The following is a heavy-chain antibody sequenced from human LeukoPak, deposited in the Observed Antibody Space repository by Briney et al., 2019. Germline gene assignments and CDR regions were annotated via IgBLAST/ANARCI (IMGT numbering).Heavy chain of an antibody. CDR3: ARDRSSGWYLIEYYFDY. D-gene: IGHD6-19*01. CDR2: ISYDGSNK. J-gene: IGHJ4*02. Sequence: GGSLRLSCAASGFTFSSYWMNWARQAPGKGLEWVAVISYDGSNKYYADSVKGRFTISRDNSKNTLYLQMNSLRAEDTAVYYCARDRSSGWYLIEYYFDYWGQGTLVTVSS. V-gene: IGHV3-30-3*01. CDR1: GFTFSSYW.